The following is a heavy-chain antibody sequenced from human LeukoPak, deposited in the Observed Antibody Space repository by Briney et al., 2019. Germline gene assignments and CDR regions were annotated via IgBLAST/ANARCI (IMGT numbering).Heavy chain of an antibody. V-gene: IGHV1-69*06. CDR1: GDTFTTYA. CDR2: IIPMFGTP. CDR3: ARAGIPGYCTNATCSNWLDP. Sequence: SVKVSCKTSGDTFTTYAIIWVRQAPGQGLEWMGGIIPMFGTPNYAQRLQGRVTITADKSTKTAYMELSSLRSEDTAVYYCARAGIPGYCTNATCSNWLDPWGQGTLVTVSS. J-gene: IGHJ5*02. D-gene: IGHD2-8*01.